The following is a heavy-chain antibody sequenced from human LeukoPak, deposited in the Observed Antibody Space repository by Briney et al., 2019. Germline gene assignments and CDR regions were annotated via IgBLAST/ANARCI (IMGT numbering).Heavy chain of an antibody. Sequence: KCGESLQISCKSSGYIFTSYWIGWVRPMPGKGLEWMGIIYPGGSDTRYSPSFQGQVTISADRSISTAYLQWSSLKASDTAMYYCARLGAAAGTFRYYYYYMDVWGKGTTVTVSS. J-gene: IGHJ6*03. V-gene: IGHV5-51*01. D-gene: IGHD6-13*01. CDR3: ARLGAAAGTFRYYYYYMDV. CDR2: IYPGGSDT. CDR1: GYIFTSYW.